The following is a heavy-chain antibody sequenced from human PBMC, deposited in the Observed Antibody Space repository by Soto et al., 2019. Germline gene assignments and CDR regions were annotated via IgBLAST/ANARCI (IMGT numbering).Heavy chain of an antibody. Sequence: GGSLRLSCVASGFTFSSHGMHWVRQAPGKGLEWVAVISYDGSNKYYADSVKGRFTISRDNSKNTVYLQMNSLRAEDTAVYYCAKDRGTNASRVWGHYYGMDFWGQGTTVTVSS. J-gene: IGHJ6*02. CDR1: GFTFSSHG. D-gene: IGHD3-10*01. CDR2: ISYDGSNK. CDR3: AKDRGTNASRVWGHYYGMDF. V-gene: IGHV3-30*18.